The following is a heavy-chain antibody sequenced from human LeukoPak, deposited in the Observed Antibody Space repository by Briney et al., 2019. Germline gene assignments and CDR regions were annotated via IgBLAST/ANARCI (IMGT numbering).Heavy chain of an antibody. D-gene: IGHD3-10*01. J-gene: IGHJ4*02. Sequence: ASVKVSCKASGYTFTSYGIRWVRQAPGQGLEWMGWISAYNGNTNYAEKLQGRVTMTTDTSKSTAYMEMRSLRADDTAVYYCARRGGSGSYLYWGQGTLVTVSS. CDR2: ISAYNGNT. CDR1: GYTFTSYG. V-gene: IGHV1-18*01. CDR3: ARRGGSGSYLY.